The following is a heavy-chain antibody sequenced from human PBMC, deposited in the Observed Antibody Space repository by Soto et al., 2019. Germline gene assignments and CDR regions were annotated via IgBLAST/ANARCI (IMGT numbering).Heavy chain of an antibody. V-gene: IGHV1-18*01. J-gene: IGHJ6*02. D-gene: IGHD6-6*01. Sequence: ASVKVSCKASGYTFTSYGISWVRQAPGQGLGWMGWISAYNGNTNYAQKLQGRVTMTTDTSTSTAYMELRSLRSDDTAVDYCARGGSSSWGGYYYYYGMDVWGQGTTVTVSS. CDR2: ISAYNGNT. CDR3: ARGGSSSWGGYYYYYGMDV. CDR1: GYTFTSYG.